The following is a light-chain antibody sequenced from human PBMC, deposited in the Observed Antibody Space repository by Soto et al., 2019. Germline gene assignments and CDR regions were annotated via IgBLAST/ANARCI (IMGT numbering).Light chain of an antibody. CDR2: GAS. CDR3: QQYNEWPRT. CDR1: QSVAND. Sequence: VMTQSPDTLSVSPGERATLSCRASQSVANDLACYQQKVGQAPSLLIYGASTRATGIPVRFSGSGSGTDFTLIISSLQSEDFAVFYCQQYNEWPRTVSQGTKVDSK. V-gene: IGKV3-15*01. J-gene: IGKJ1*01.